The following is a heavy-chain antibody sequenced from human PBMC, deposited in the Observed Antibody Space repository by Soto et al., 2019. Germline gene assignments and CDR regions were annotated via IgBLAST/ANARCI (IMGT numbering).Heavy chain of an antibody. J-gene: IGHJ4*02. D-gene: IGHD3-10*01. CDR2: IIPIFGTA. Sequence: GASVKVSCKASGGTFSSYAISWVRQAPGQGLEWMGGIIPIFGTANYAQKFQGRVTITADESTSTAYMELSSLRSEDTAVYYCARENIGDPSGPSDYWGQGTLVTVSS. V-gene: IGHV1-69*13. CDR1: GGTFSSYA. CDR3: ARENIGDPSGPSDY.